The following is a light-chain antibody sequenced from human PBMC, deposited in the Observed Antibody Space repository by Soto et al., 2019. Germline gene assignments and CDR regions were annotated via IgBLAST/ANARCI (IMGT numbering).Light chain of an antibody. Sequence: EIVMTQSPGTLSLSPGETATLSCRASQSVSSNYLAWYQQKPGQAPRLLVYGISTRATDIPARFSGSGSGTDCTLTSSSLQSEDFAFYYCQQYSKWPITFGQGTRLEIK. J-gene: IGKJ5*01. V-gene: IGKV3-15*01. CDR3: QQYSKWPIT. CDR2: GIS. CDR1: QSVSSN.